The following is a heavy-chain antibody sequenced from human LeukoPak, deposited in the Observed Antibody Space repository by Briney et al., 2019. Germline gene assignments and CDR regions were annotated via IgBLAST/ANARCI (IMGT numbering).Heavy chain of an antibody. V-gene: IGHV3-49*04. Sequence: GRSLGLSYTTSGFIFRNYPMSWVRQAPGKALAWLALLGSTAYGGPTKSVASVKGRFTISRDDSKSIAYLQMNSLKTEDTAVYYCTRPYYDYLTGYYSDYWGQGTLVTVSS. D-gene: IGHD3-9*01. CDR3: TRPYYDYLTGYYSDY. CDR1: GFIFRNYP. J-gene: IGHJ4*02. CDR2: LGSTAYGGPT.